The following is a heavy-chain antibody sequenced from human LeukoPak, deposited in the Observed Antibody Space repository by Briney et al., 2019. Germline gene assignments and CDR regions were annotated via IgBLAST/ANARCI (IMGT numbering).Heavy chain of an antibody. D-gene: IGHD3-22*01. CDR3: ARVSYYYDSSGYIEKPFDY. CDR2: ISSTSTFI. Sequence: GGSLRLSCAVSGFTFSGFSFNWVRQSPGKGLEWVSSISSTSTFIYYADSMKGRFTISRDNAKNSLYLQMNSLRAEDTAVYYCARVSYYYDSSGYIEKPFDYWGQGTLVTVSS. V-gene: IGHV3-21*06. CDR1: GFTFSGFS. J-gene: IGHJ4*02.